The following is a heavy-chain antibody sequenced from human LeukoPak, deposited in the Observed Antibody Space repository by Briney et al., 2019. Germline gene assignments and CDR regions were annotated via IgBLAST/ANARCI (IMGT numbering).Heavy chain of an antibody. Sequence: PSETLSLTCTVSGGSISSYYWSWIRQPPGKGLEWIGYIYYSGSTNYNPSLKSRVTISVDTSKNQFSLKLSSVTAADTAVYYCARDLARWRPSNWFDPWGQGTLVTVSS. CDR3: ARDLARWRPSNWFDP. J-gene: IGHJ5*02. D-gene: IGHD2-21*02. V-gene: IGHV4-59*01. CDR2: IYYSGST. CDR1: GGSISSYY.